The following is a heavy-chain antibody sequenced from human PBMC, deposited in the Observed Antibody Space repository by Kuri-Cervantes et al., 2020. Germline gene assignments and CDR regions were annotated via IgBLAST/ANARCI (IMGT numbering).Heavy chain of an antibody. CDR2: IYHSGST. CDR1: GGSISSSNW. V-gene: IGHV4-4*02. J-gene: IGHJ3*02. Sequence: SETLSLTCAVSGGSISSSNWWSWVLQPPGKGLEWMGEIYHSGSTNYNPSLKSRVTISVDKSKNQFSLKLSSVTAADTAVYYCASVGANYGDNFPSRAFDIWGQGTMVTVSS. CDR3: ASVGANYGDNFPSRAFDI. D-gene: IGHD4-17*01.